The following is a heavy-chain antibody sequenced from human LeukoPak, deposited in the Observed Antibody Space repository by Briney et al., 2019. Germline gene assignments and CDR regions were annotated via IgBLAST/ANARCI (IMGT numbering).Heavy chain of an antibody. CDR2: IKKDGSEK. J-gene: IGHJ4*02. CDR1: GFTFSSYW. CDR3: ARHLSGVTGYTYGRGIDY. V-gene: IGHV3-7*01. D-gene: IGHD5-18*01. Sequence: PGGSLRLSCAASGFTFSSYWMSWVRQAPGKGLEWVANIKKDGSEKYYVDSVKGRFTISRDNAKTSLYLQMISLRAEDTGVDYYARHLSGVTGYTYGRGIDYWGQGTLCTVSS.